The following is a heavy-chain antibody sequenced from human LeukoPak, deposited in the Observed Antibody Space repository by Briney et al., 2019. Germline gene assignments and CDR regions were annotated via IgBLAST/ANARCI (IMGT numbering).Heavy chain of an antibody. Sequence: GSLRLSCAASGFTFSNYAMSWVRQPPGKGLEWIGEINHGGSTNYNPSLKSRVTISVDTSKNQFSLKLSSVTAADTAVYYCATGPDDFWSGYYIYFDYWGQGTLVTVSS. J-gene: IGHJ4*02. CDR3: ATGPDDFWSGYYIYFDY. D-gene: IGHD3-3*01. V-gene: IGHV4-34*08. CDR1: GFTFSNYA. CDR2: INHGGST.